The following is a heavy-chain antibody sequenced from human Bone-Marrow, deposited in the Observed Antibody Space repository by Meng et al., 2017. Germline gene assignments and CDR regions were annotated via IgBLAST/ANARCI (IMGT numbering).Heavy chain of an antibody. CDR3: ARVTRYYYGMDV. V-gene: IGHV3-48*03. Sequence: GESLKISCAASGFTFSSYEMNWVRQAPGKGLEWVSYISDSGSIIYYADSVKGRFTISRDDAKNSLFLQMNSLRAEDTAVYYCARVTRYYYGMDVWGQGTTVTVSS. J-gene: IGHJ6*02. CDR1: GFTFSSYE. CDR2: ISDSGSII.